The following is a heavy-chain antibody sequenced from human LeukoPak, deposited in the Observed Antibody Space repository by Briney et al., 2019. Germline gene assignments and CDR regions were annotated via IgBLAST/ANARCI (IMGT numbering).Heavy chain of an antibody. CDR2: ISSSSSYI. D-gene: IGHD3-22*01. J-gene: IGHJ4*02. V-gene: IGHV3-21*01. CDR3: ASQYDSSGSPDY. Sequence: GSLSLSFAASGFPFSSYSMNWVRPAPGKGLEWVSSISSSSSYIYYADSVKGRFTISRDNAKNSLNLQMNSLRAEDTAVYYCASQYDSSGSPDYWGQGTLVTVSS. CDR1: GFPFSSYS.